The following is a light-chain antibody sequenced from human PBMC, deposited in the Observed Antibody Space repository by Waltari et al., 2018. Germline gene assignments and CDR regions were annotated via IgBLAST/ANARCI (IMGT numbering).Light chain of an antibody. V-gene: IGKV1-39*01. CDR2: AAS. CDR3: QQSYSTPFT. J-gene: IGKJ3*01. Sequence: DIQMTQSPSSLAAAVGDIVTIACRASQSIRSYLNWYQQKPGKAPKLLIYAASSLQSGVPSRFSGSGSGTDFTLTISSLQPEDFATYYCQQSYSTPFTFGPGTKVDIK. CDR1: QSIRSY.